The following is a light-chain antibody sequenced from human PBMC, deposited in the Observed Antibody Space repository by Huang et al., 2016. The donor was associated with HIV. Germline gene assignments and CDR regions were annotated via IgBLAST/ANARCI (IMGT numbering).Light chain of an antibody. J-gene: IGKJ4*01. CDR3: QQYNNWPPLT. Sequence: EIVMTQSPATLSVSPGERATLTCRASQSVSSNLAWYQQKPGQAPRLLIYRASTRATGIPARFRGSGSGTEFTLTISSLQSEDFAVYYCQQYNNWPPLTFGGGTKVEIK. CDR2: RAS. CDR1: QSVSSN. V-gene: IGKV3-15*01.